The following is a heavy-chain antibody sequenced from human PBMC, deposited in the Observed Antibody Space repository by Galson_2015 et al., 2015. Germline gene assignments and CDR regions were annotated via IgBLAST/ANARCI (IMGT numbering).Heavy chain of an antibody. Sequence: SLRLPCAASGFTFSSYAMSWVRQAPGKGLEWVSAISGSGGSTYYADSVKGRFTISRDNSKNTLYLQMNSLRAEDTAVYYCAKFGSSMVRGVIINPPYWGQGTLVTVSS. CDR3: AKFGSSMVRGVIINPPY. CDR2: ISGSGGST. V-gene: IGHV3-23*01. CDR1: GFTFSSYA. J-gene: IGHJ4*02. D-gene: IGHD3-10*01.